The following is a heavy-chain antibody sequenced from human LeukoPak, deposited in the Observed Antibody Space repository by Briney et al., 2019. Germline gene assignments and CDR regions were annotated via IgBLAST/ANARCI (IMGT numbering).Heavy chain of an antibody. V-gene: IGHV4-34*01. CDR2: TNHSGST. J-gene: IGHJ6*02. Sequence: PSETLSLTCAVYGGSFSGYYWSWIRQPPGKGLEWIGETNHSGSTNYNPSLKSRVTISVDTSKNQFSLKLSSVTAADTAVYYCARVPTRYGSGSYYYYGMDVWGQGTTVTVSS. CDR1: GGSFSGYY. D-gene: IGHD3-10*01. CDR3: ARVPTRYGSGSYYYYGMDV.